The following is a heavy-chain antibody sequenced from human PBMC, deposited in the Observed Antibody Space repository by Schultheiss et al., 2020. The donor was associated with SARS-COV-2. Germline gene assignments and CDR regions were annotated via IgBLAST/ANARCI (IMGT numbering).Heavy chain of an antibody. CDR1: GGSFSGYY. J-gene: IGHJ6*02. D-gene: IGHD6-19*01. CDR2: IYYSGST. CDR3: ARDLRSGWTNYGMDV. Sequence: GSLRLSCAVYGGSFSGYYWGWIRQPPGKGLEWIGYIYYSGSTNYNPSLKSRVTISVDTSKNQFSLKLSSVTAADTAVYFCARDLRSGWTNYGMDVWGQGTTVTVSS. V-gene: IGHV4-59*01.